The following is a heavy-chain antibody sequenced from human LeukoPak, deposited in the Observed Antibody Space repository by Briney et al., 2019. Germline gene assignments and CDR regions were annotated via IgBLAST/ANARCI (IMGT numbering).Heavy chain of an antibody. CDR1: GYTSTSYG. J-gene: IGHJ5*02. CDR2: ISAYNGNT. Sequence: ASVKVSCKASGYTSTSYGISWVRQAPGQGLEWMGWISAYNGNTNYAQKLQDRVTMTTDTSTSTAYMELRSLRSDDTAVYYCARDPQESTSVSNWFDPWGQGTLVTVSS. V-gene: IGHV1-18*01. D-gene: IGHD2-2*01. CDR3: ARDPQESTSVSNWFDP.